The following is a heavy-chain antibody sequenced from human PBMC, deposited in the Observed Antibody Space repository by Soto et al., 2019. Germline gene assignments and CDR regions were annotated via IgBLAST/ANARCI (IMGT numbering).Heavy chain of an antibody. CDR2: IWYDGSNK. V-gene: IGHV3-33*01. J-gene: IGHJ5*02. Sequence: QVQLVESGGGVVQPGRSLRLSCAASGFTFSSYGMHWVRQAPGKGLEWVAVIWYDGSNKYYADSVKGRFTISRDNSKNTLYLQMHSMRAEDTAVYYCARDRTGPFDTWGQGTLVTVSS. CDR3: ARDRTGPFDT. CDR1: GFTFSSYG.